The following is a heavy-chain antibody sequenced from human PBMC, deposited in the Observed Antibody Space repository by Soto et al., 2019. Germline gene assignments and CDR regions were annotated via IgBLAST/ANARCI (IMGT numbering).Heavy chain of an antibody. J-gene: IGHJ4*02. D-gene: IGHD4-17*01. CDR3: AIANYGDNDY. CDR1: GYIFPSST. CDR2: ISAYNGNI. V-gene: IGHV1-18*01. Sequence: QVQLVQSGAEVKKPGASVKVSCKAPGYIFPSSTISWVRQAPGRGLEWMGWISAYNGNIKDAQKFQGRFTMTTDTSTSTAYMELRSLTSDDTAMYYCAIANYGDNDYWGQGTLVTVSS.